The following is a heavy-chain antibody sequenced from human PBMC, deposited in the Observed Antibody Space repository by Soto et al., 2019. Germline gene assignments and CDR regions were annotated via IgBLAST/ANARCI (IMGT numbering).Heavy chain of an antibody. CDR3: ANRDYGDLIDY. CDR1: GFTFSSYG. J-gene: IGHJ4*02. CDR2: ISYDGSNK. D-gene: IGHD4-17*01. V-gene: IGHV3-30*18. Sequence: QVQLVESGGGVVQPGRSLRLSCAASGFTFSSYGMHWVRQAPGKGLEWVAVISYDGSNKYYADSVKGRFTISRDNSKNTLYLQMNSLRAEDTAVYYGANRDYGDLIDYWGQGTLVTVSS.